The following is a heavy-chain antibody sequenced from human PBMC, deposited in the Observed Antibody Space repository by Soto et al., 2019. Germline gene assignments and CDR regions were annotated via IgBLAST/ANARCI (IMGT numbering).Heavy chain of an antibody. V-gene: IGHV1-69*04. CDR3: ARDYLPEYCSSTSCYIFDI. D-gene: IGHD2-2*02. J-gene: IGHJ3*02. CDR1: GDTCSSYT. Sequence: ASVKITCKASGDTCSSYTISWVRQCPGQGLEWMGRIIPILGLANYAQKFQGRVTITADKSTSTAYMELSSLRSEDTAVYYCARDYLPEYCSSTSCYIFDIWGQGTMVTVSS. CDR2: IIPILGLA.